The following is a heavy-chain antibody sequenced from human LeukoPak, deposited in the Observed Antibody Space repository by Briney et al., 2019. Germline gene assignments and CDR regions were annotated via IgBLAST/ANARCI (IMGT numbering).Heavy chain of an antibody. V-gene: IGHV3-23*01. CDR1: GFTFNSQT. CDR2: ISGSGGST. CDR3: AKEVGSSWSFHFHH. J-gene: IGHJ4*02. D-gene: IGHD6-13*01. Sequence: GGSLRLPCAPSGFTFNSQTISGVRQAPGRGLEGVSAISGSGGSTYYADSVKGRCTISRDNSKNTLYLQMNSLSADDPAVYYWAKEVGSSWSFHFHHWGQGTLVPVSS.